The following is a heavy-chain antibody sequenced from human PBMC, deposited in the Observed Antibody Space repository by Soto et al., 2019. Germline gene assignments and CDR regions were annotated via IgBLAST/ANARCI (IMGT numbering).Heavy chain of an antibody. D-gene: IGHD3-22*01. CDR3: ARGTQYFFDASGFPTGPHFAFDL. J-gene: IGHJ3*01. CDR2: IYYMGRT. Sequence: SETLSLTCTVGSISTYYWNWIRQPPGKGLEWIGYIYYMGRTNYNSSLKSRVTMSIDTSKNQFSLKLTSVTAADTAVYYCARGTQYFFDASGFPTGPHFAFDLWGQGTLVTVSS. CDR1: GSISTYY. V-gene: IGHV4-59*12.